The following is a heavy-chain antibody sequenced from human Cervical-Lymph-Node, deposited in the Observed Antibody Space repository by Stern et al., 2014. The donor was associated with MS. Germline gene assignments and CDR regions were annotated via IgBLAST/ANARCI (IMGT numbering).Heavy chain of an antibody. CDR3: FLLRY. CDR1: GYTLSSYA. V-gene: IGHV1-3*01. J-gene: IGHJ1*01. CDR2: INAGNGDT. Sequence: QVQLVQSGAEVKKPGASVKVSCKASGYTLSSYAMQWVRQAPGQGLEWMGRINAGNGDTKYSQKFQGRVTVTRDTSANIAYMELSSLTSATGLSTISFLLRYWGQGTLVTVSS. D-gene: IGHD2-2*01.